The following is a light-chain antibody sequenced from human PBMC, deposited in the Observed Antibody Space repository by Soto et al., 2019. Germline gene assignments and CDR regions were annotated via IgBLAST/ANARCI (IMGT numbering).Light chain of an antibody. CDR2: EVS. J-gene: IGLJ1*01. CDR3: SSYTSSSLYV. V-gene: IGLV2-14*02. Sequence: QSALTQPASVSGSPGQSITISCIGTSSDVGSYNLVSWYQQHPGKAPKVLIYEVSERPSGVSNRFSGSKSGNTASLTISGLQAEDEADYYCSSYTSSSLYVFGTGTKLTVL. CDR1: SSDVGSYNL.